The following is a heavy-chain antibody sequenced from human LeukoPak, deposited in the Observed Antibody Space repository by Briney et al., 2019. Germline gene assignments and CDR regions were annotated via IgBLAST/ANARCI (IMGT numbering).Heavy chain of an antibody. D-gene: IGHD2-15*01. Sequence: PGRSLRLSCAASGFTFDDYAMHWVRQAPGKGLEWVSGLSWDSGSIDYAGSVKGRFTISRDNAKHSLYLQMNRLRAHDTALYYCAKSAGSSSYHYYMDVWGKGAPVTVSS. CDR2: LSWDSGSI. V-gene: IGHV3-9*01. CDR1: GFTFDDYA. CDR3: AKSAGSSSYHYYMDV. J-gene: IGHJ6*03.